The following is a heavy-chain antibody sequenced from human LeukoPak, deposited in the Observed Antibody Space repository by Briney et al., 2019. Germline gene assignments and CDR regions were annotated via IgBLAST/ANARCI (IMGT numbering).Heavy chain of an antibody. Sequence: PGGSLRLSCAASGFTFSSYGMHWVRQAPGKGLEWVAVIWYDGSKKYYADSVKGRFTISRDNSKNTLYLQMNSLRAEDTAMYYCAKQYSTWYSGMFDYYMDVWGKGTTVTVSS. J-gene: IGHJ6*03. CDR1: GFTFSSYG. V-gene: IGHV3-33*06. CDR3: AKQYSTWYSGMFDYYMDV. D-gene: IGHD6-13*01. CDR2: IWYDGSKK.